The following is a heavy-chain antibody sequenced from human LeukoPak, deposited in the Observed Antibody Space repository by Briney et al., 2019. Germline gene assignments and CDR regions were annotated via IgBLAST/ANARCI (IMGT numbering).Heavy chain of an antibody. CDR1: GDSISSGDYY. J-gene: IGHJ4*02. D-gene: IGHD3-22*01. V-gene: IGHV4-61*02. CDR2: ISSSGST. Sequence: SETLSLTCTVSGDSISSGDYYWSWIRQPAGKGLEWIGRISSSGSTNYNPSLKSRVTISVDTSKNQFSLKLSSVTAADTAVYFCARSTRNYDSSAYFDYWGQGTLVTVSS. CDR3: ARSTRNYDSSAYFDY.